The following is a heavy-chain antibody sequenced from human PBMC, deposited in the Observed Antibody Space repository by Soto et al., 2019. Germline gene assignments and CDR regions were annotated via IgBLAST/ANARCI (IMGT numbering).Heavy chain of an antibody. CDR1: GFTFSSYG. D-gene: IGHD6-6*01. Sequence: PGGSLRLSCAASGFTFSSYGMHWVRQAPGKGLEWVAVIWYDGSNKYYADSVKGRFTISRDNSKNTLYLQMNSLRAEDTAVYYCARQGIAARTDFDYWGQGTLVTAPQ. CDR3: ARQGIAARTDFDY. CDR2: IWYDGSNK. J-gene: IGHJ4*02. V-gene: IGHV3-33*01.